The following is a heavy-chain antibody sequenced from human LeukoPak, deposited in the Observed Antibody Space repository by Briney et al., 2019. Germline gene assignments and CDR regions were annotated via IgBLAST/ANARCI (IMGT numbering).Heavy chain of an antibody. CDR3: AGVGPQNDAFDI. Sequence: SQTLSLTCAISGDSASSNSAAWNWIRQSPSRGLEWLGRTYYRSKWYNDYAVSVKSRITINPDTSKNQFSLQLNSVTPEDTAVYYCAGVGPQNDAFDIWGQGTMVTVSS. V-gene: IGHV6-1*01. J-gene: IGHJ3*02. CDR2: TYYRSKWYN. CDR1: GDSASSNSAA.